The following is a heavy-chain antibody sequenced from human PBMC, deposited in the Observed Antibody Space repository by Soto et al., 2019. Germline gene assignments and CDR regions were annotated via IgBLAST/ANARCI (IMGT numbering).Heavy chain of an antibody. CDR3: ARHCSSTSCYGPGGMDV. Sequence: QVQLVQSGAEVKKPGASVKVSCKASGYTFTSYGISWVRQAPGQGLEWMGWISAYNGNTNYAQKRQGRVTMTTDTSTSTAYMELRSLRSDDTAVYYCARHCSSTSCYGPGGMDVWGQGTTVTVSS. J-gene: IGHJ6*02. D-gene: IGHD2-2*01. V-gene: IGHV1-18*01. CDR2: ISAYNGNT. CDR1: GYTFTSYG.